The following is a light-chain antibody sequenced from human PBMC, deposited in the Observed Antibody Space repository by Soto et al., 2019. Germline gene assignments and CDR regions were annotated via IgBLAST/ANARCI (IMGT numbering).Light chain of an antibody. Sequence: QSVLTQPPSVSGAPGQTVTISCTGSNSNIGAGFDVHWYYQVPGTAPKLLVYTNNQRPSGVPDRFSGSKSGTSASLAISGLQSEDEADYYCAAWDDSLNGRVFGTGTKVTVL. J-gene: IGLJ1*01. CDR2: TNN. V-gene: IGLV1-44*01. CDR1: NSNIGAGFD. CDR3: AAWDDSLNGRV.